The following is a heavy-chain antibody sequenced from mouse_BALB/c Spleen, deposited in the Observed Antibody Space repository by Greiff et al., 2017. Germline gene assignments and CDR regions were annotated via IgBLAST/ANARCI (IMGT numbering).Heavy chain of an antibody. V-gene: IGHV5-12-1*01. CDR1: GFAFSSYD. CDR2: ISSGGGST. Sequence: EVQGVESGGGLVKPGGSLKLSCAASGFAFSSYDMSWVRQTPEKRLEWVAYISSGGGSTYYPDTVKGRFTISRDNAKNTLYLQMSSLKSEDTAMYYCARQWGYYGNYGFFWYFDVWGAGTTVTVSS. CDR3: ARQWGYYGNYGFFWYFDV. J-gene: IGHJ1*01. D-gene: IGHD2-1*01.